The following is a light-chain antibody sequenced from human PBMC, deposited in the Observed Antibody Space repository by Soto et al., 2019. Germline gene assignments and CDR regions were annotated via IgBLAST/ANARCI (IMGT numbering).Light chain of an antibody. CDR2: DDS. V-gene: IGLV3-21*02. J-gene: IGLJ1*01. CDR3: QVWDSSSDHPGV. Sequence: ELTQPPSVSLAPGQTARITCGGNNIGSKSVHWYQQKPGQAPVLVVYDDSDRPSAIPERFSGSNSGNTATLTIRRVEAGDEADYYCQVWDSSSDHPGVFGTGTKVAVL. CDR1: NIGSKS.